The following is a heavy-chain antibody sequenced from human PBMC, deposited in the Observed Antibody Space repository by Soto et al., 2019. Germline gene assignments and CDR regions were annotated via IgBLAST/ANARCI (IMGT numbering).Heavy chain of an antibody. Sequence: PGGSLRLSCAASGFTFSSYSMNWVRQAPGKGLEWVSSISSSSSYIYYADSVKGRFTISRDNAKNSLYLQMNSLRAEDTAVYYCARWKEDYYDSSGYFPWDYWGQGTLVTVSS. CDR3: ARWKEDYYDSSGYFPWDY. V-gene: IGHV3-21*01. CDR1: GFTFSSYS. CDR2: ISSSSSYI. D-gene: IGHD3-22*01. J-gene: IGHJ4*02.